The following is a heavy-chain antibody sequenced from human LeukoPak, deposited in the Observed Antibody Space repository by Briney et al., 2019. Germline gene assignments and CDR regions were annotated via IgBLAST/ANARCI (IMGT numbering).Heavy chain of an antibody. Sequence: GGSLRLSCAASGFSFSSYWMHWVRQAPGKGLVWVSRINSDGSTTSYADSVKGRFTISRDNSNNTLYVQMNSLRAEDTAVYYCAKSRSGWHFDYWGQGILVTVSS. CDR1: GFSFSSYW. V-gene: IGHV3-74*01. CDR3: AKSRSGWHFDY. D-gene: IGHD6-19*01. J-gene: IGHJ4*02. CDR2: INSDGSTT.